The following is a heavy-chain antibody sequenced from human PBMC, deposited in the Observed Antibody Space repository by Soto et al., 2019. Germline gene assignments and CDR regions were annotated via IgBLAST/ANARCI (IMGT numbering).Heavy chain of an antibody. V-gene: IGHV4-59*01. J-gene: IGHJ6*03. CDR3: ASTLGLRYFDWLSGSEHYYYYMDV. Sequence: SETLSLTCTVSGGSISSYYWSWIRQPPGKGLEWIGYIYYSGSTNYNPSLKSRVTISVDTSKNQFSLKLSSVTAADTAVYYCASTLGLRYFDWLSGSEHYYYYMDVWGKGTTVTVSS. CDR2: IYYSGST. CDR1: GGSISSYY. D-gene: IGHD3-9*01.